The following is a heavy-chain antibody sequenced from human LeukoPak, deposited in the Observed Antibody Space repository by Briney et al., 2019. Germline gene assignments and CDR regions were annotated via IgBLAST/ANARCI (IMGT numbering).Heavy chain of an antibody. CDR2: IWYDGSNK. V-gene: IGHV3-33*06. D-gene: IGHD1-26*01. J-gene: IGHJ4*02. CDR1: GFTFSSYG. CDR3: AKKAQYNGNYPLDY. Sequence: GRSLRLSCAASGFTFSSYGMHWVRQAPGKGLEWVAVIWYDGSNKYYADSVKGRFTISRDNSKNTLYLQMNSLRAEDTALYFCAKKAQYNGNYPLDYWGQGTLVTVSS.